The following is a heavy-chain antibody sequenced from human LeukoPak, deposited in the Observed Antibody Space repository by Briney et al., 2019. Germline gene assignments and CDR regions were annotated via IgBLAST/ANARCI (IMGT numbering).Heavy chain of an antibody. D-gene: IGHD3-10*01. V-gene: IGHV3-21*01. CDR3: ARGLWFGGD. CDR1: GFTFSTYS. CDR2: ITRSSYI. Sequence: GGSLRLSCAASGFTFSTYSMNWVRQAPGKGLEWVSSITRSSYIYYADSVKGRFTISRDNAKDSLYLQMNSLRADDTAVYYCARGLWFGGDWGQGTLITVSS. J-gene: IGHJ4*02.